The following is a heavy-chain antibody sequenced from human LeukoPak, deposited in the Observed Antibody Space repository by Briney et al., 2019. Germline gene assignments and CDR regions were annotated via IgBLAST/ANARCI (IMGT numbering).Heavy chain of an antibody. V-gene: IGHV1-2*02. D-gene: IGHD5-18*01. CDR1: GYTFTAYY. J-gene: IGHJ3*02. Sequence: APMKVSCKASGYTFTAYYIHWVRQAPGQGLEWMGWINPASGGTSYAQKFQGRVTMTSDTSISTAYMELSRLRSDDTAVYFCARAGGGYSSGWGAFDIWGQGTMVTVSS. CDR3: ARAGGGYSSGWGAFDI. CDR2: INPASGGT.